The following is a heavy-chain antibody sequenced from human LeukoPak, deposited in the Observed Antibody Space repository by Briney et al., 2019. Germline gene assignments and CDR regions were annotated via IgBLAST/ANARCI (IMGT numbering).Heavy chain of an antibody. D-gene: IGHD2-2*02. CDR2: ISGSGAST. Sequence: GGSLRLSCASSGFNFSGYAMIWVRQAPGKGLELVSTISGSGASTFYADSVRGRFITSKDIPSNIVYLQMNSLRAEDTAVYYCAKGSRGYTNYYFDYWGQGTLVTVSS. CDR1: GFNFSGYA. J-gene: IGHJ4*02. CDR3: AKGSRGYTNYYFDY. V-gene: IGHV3-23*01.